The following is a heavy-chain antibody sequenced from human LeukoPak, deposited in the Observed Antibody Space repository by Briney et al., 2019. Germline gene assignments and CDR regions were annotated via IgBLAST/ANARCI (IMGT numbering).Heavy chain of an antibody. V-gene: IGHV4-4*02. CDR2: IYHSGST. J-gene: IGHJ3*02. Sequence: SGTLSLTCAVSGGSISSSNWWSWVRQPPGKGLEWIGEIYHSGSTYYNPSLKSRVTISVDTSKNQFSLKLSSVTAADTAVYYCARVRDGVDAFDIWGQGTMVTVSS. D-gene: IGHD4-17*01. CDR3: ARVRDGVDAFDI. CDR1: GGSISSSNW.